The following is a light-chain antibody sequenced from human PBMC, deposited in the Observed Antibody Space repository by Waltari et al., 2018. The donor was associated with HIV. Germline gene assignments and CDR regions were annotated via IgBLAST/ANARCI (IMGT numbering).Light chain of an antibody. CDR3: QHYDNLLWT. CDR1: QDINNY. Sequence: DIQMTQSPSSLSASVGDRVTITCRASQDINNYLNWYQQKPGKAPKLLIYDASNLETGVPSRFTGSVSVTDFTFTISSLQPEDIATYYCQHYDNLLWTFGQGTKMEIK. CDR2: DAS. J-gene: IGKJ1*01. V-gene: IGKV1-33*01.